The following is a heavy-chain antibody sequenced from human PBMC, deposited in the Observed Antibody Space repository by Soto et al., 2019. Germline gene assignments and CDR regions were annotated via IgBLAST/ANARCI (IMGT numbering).Heavy chain of an antibody. D-gene: IGHD4-17*01. CDR1: GFTFSSYS. CDR2: ISSSSSTI. CDR3: ARDLHDYGVGYDY. J-gene: IGHJ4*02. Sequence: GGSLRLSCAASGFTFSSYSMNWVRQAPGKGLEWVSYISSSSSTIYYADSVKGRFTISRDNAKNSLYLQMNSLRAEDTAVYYCARDLHDYGVGYDYWGPGTLVTVSS. V-gene: IGHV3-48*01.